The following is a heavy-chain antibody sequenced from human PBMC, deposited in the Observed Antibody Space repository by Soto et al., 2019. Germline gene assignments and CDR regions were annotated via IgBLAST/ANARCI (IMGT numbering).Heavy chain of an antibody. V-gene: IGHV3-23*01. D-gene: IGHD2-2*01. J-gene: IGHJ4*01. Sequence: GGSLRLSCAASGFTFNSYAMNWFRQAPGKGLAWVSAIGTDGNTYYANPVKGRFTISRDNSRTTLYLQMNSLRVEDTALYYCVRKYPGTRPFDYWGQGTLVTVSS. CDR1: GFTFNSYA. CDR2: IGTDGNT. CDR3: VRKYPGTRPFDY.